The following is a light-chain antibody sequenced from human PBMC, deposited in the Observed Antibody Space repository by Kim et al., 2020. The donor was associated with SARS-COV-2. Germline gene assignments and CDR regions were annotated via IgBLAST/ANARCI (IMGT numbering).Light chain of an antibody. J-gene: IGKJ3*01. CDR1: QHISSW. Sequence: DMQMTKSPSFVSASIGDKVTITCRASQHISSWLAWYQQKPGRDPSLLIYGASTLQSGVPSRFSGSGFGTDFTLTINSLQPEDSATYYCHQANTFPFTFGPGTKVDIK. V-gene: IGKV1-12*01. CDR2: GAS. CDR3: HQANTFPFT.